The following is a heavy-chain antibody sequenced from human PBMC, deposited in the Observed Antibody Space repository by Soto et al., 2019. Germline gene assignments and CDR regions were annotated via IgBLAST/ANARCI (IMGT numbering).Heavy chain of an antibody. CDR1: GSSINNYY. Sequence: PSETLSLTCTVSGSSINNYYWSWIRQPPGKGLEWIGYIYYIGSTSYNPSLKSRVTISLDTSRNQFSLKLSSVTAADTAVYYCAREISSGYYLRPDAFDIWGQGTMVTVSS. D-gene: IGHD3-22*01. CDR3: AREISSGYYLRPDAFDI. V-gene: IGHV4-59*12. CDR2: IYYIGST. J-gene: IGHJ3*02.